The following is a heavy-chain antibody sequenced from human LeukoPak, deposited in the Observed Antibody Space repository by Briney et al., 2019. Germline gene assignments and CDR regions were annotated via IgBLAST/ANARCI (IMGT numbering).Heavy chain of an antibody. CDR2: ISSSSSTI. CDR1: GFTFSSYS. Sequence: PGGSLILSCAASGFTFSSYSMNWVRQAPGKGLEWVSYISSSSSTIYYADSVKGRFTISRDNAKNSLYLQMNSLRDEDTAVYYCARSLIAVAFPGDYWGQGTLVTVSS. CDR3: ARSLIAVAFPGDY. D-gene: IGHD6-19*01. J-gene: IGHJ4*02. V-gene: IGHV3-48*02.